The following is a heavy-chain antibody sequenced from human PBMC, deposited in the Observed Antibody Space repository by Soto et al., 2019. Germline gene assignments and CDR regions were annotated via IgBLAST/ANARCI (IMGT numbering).Heavy chain of an antibody. Sequence: VKVSCKASGYTFTSYYMHWVRQAPGQGLEWMGIINPSGGSTSYAQKFQGRVTMTRDTSTSTVYMELSSLRSEDTAVYYCAREKEVYYDSSGCDYWGQGTLVTVSS. J-gene: IGHJ4*02. CDR2: INPSGGST. CDR3: AREKEVYYDSSGCDY. V-gene: IGHV1-46*01. D-gene: IGHD3-22*01. CDR1: GYTFTSYY.